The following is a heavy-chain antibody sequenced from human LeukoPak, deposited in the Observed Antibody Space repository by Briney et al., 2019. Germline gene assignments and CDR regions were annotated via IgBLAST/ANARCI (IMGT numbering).Heavy chain of an antibody. CDR1: GFSLSMYW. D-gene: IGHD5-24*01. CDR3: ARGNNWYGY. J-gene: IGHJ4*02. CDR2: IKPDGSEK. V-gene: IGHV3-7*01. Sequence: TGGSLRLSCAASGFSLSMYWMTWVRQAPGKGLEWVANIKPDGSEKNYVDSVKGRFTISRDNAKNSLFLQMNSLRAEDTAAYYCARGNNWYGYWAQGTLVTVSS.